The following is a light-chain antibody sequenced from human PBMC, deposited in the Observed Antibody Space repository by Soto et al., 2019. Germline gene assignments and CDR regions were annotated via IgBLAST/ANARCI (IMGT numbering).Light chain of an antibody. CDR1: SSDVGGYNY. V-gene: IGLV2-14*03. J-gene: IGLJ2*01. CDR3: SSYTSSSPRRVV. CDR2: DVS. Sequence: QSALTQPASVSGSPGQSVTISCTGTSSDVGGYNYISWYQQHPGKAPKVMIYDVSNRPSGVSNRFSGSKSGNTASLTISGLQAEDDADYYCSSYTSSSPRRVVFGGGTKVTVL.